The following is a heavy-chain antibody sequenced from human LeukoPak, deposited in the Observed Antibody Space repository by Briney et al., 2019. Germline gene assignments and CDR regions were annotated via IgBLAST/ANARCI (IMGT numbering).Heavy chain of an antibody. J-gene: IGHJ4*02. CDR3: ARAPEYGLYYFDY. CDR2: IYYSGST. Sequence: PSETLSLTCTVFGGSISSGSYYWGWIRQPPGKGLEWIGSIYYSGSTYYNPSLKSRVTISVDTSKNQFSLKLSSVTAADTAVYYCARAPEYGLYYFDYWGQGTLVTVSS. CDR1: GGSISSGSYY. V-gene: IGHV4-39*07. D-gene: IGHD1-14*01.